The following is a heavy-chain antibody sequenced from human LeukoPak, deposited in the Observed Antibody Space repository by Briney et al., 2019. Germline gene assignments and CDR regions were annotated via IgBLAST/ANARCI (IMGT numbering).Heavy chain of an antibody. CDR1: GNSINNYY. V-gene: IGHV4-59*08. Sequence: PSETLSLTCTVSGNSINNYYWNWIRQPPGKALEWIGYTHYSGTSYYNPSLKSRVTMSVDTSKNQFSLKLNSVTAADAALYYCARQYSSGWPWFDPWGQGTLVTVSS. J-gene: IGHJ5*02. CDR2: THYSGTS. D-gene: IGHD6-19*01. CDR3: ARQYSSGWPWFDP.